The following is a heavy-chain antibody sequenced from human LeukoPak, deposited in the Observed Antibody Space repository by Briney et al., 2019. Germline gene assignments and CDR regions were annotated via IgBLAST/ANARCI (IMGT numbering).Heavy chain of an antibody. J-gene: IGHJ4*02. V-gene: IGHV3-53*01. Sequence: KPGGSLRLSCAASGFTVSSNYMSWVRPAPGKGLEWVSVIYSGGRTYYADSVKGRFTISRDNSKNTLYLRMNRLRAEDTAVYYCARGGGYSYGPIDYWGQGTLGTVSS. D-gene: IGHD5-18*01. CDR1: GFTVSSNY. CDR3: ARGGGYSYGPIDY. CDR2: IYSGGRT.